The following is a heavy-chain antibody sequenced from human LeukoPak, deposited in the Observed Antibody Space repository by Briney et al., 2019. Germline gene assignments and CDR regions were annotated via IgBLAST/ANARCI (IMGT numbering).Heavy chain of an antibody. V-gene: IGHV1-2*02. Sequence: ASVKVSCKASGYTFTGYIMHWVRQAPGQGLEWMGWINPNSGDTNYAQQFQGRVTMTRDTSISTAYMELSRLRSDDTAVYYCARAARGGSVDYWGQGTLVTVSS. D-gene: IGHD2-15*01. CDR1: GYTFTGYI. CDR3: ARAARGGSVDY. J-gene: IGHJ4*02. CDR2: INPNSGDT.